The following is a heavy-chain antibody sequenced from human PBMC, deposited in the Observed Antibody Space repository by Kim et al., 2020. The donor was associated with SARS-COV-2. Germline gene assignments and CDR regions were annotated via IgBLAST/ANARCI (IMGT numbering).Heavy chain of an antibody. CDR1: GGSFSGYY. CDR2: INHIGST. J-gene: IGHJ6*02. D-gene: IGHD3-22*01. Sequence: SETLSLTCAVYGGSFSGYYWSWIRQPPGKGLEWIGEINHIGSTNYNPSLKSRVTISVDTSKNQFSLKLSSVTAADTAVYYCARGSAGITMIVVVRAYYYYGMDVWGQGTTVTVSS. CDR3: ARGSAGITMIVVVRAYYYYGMDV. V-gene: IGHV4-34*01.